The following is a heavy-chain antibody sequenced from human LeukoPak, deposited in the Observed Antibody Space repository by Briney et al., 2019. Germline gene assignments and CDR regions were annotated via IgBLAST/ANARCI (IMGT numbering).Heavy chain of an antibody. J-gene: IGHJ3*02. D-gene: IGHD3-3*01. CDR1: GGSFSGYY. CDR3: ARRVRFLEWFRDAFDI. V-gene: IGHV4-34*01. Sequence: PSETLSLTCAVYGGSFSGYYWSWIRQPPGKGLEWIGEINHSGSTNYNPSLKSRVTISVDTSKNQFSLKLSSVTAADTAVYYCARRVRFLEWFRDAFDIWGQGTMVTVSS. CDR2: INHSGST.